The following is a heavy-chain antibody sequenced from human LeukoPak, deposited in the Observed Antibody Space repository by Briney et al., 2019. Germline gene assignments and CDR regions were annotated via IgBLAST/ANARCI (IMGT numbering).Heavy chain of an antibody. Sequence: SGGSLSLSCAASGLRYRNYGVLWVRQAPGKALEGVAFIRYDGTIKYYADSVKGRFTISRDNSKNTLYLQMNSLRAEDTAVYYCAKGFYIAVVPAAHPYIDHWGQGTLVTVSS. J-gene: IGHJ4*02. V-gene: IGHV3-30*02. CDR3: AKGFYIAVVPAAHPYIDH. CDR2: IRYDGTIK. CDR1: GLRYRNYG. D-gene: IGHD2-2*01.